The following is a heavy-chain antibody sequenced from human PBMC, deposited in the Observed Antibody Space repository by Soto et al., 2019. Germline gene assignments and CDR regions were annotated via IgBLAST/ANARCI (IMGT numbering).Heavy chain of an antibody. CDR1: GFFFSGYA. V-gene: IGHV3-23*01. Sequence: PGGSLRLSCAASGFFFSGYAMTWARRAPGKGLEWVSAISGSGGNTYYADSVKGRFTISRDNSKNTLYLQMNTPRVEDTAVYYCGNWVEGSNVYFDYWGRGTLVTVSS. CDR2: ISGSGGNT. D-gene: IGHD7-27*01. J-gene: IGHJ4*02. CDR3: GNWVEGSNVYFDY.